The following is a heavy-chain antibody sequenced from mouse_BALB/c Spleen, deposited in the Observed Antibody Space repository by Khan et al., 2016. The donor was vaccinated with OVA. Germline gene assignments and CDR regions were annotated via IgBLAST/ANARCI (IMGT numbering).Heavy chain of an antibody. CDR3: ARGNFYAMDY. Sequence: QVQLKQSGPGLVAPSQSLSITCTVSAFSLTSYGVHWVRQPPGKGLEWLIVIWSDGASTYNSALKSRLSISKDNSKSQVFLKMNSLQTDDTAMYXWARGNFYAMDYWGQGTSVTVSS. J-gene: IGHJ4*01. D-gene: IGHD2-1*01. CDR2: IWSDGAS. CDR1: AFSLTSYG. V-gene: IGHV2-6*02.